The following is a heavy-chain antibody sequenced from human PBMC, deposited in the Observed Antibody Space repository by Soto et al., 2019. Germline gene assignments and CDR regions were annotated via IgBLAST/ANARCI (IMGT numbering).Heavy chain of an antibody. J-gene: IGHJ4*02. CDR2: ISYDGSNK. D-gene: IGHD3-22*01. Sequence: PGGSLRLSCAASGFTSSSYGMHWVRQAPGKGLEWVALISYDGSNKYYADSVKGRFTISRDNSKNTLYLQMISLRAEDTAVYYCAKGYDSSGFYYFDYWGQGTLVTVSS. CDR3: AKGYDSSGFYYFDY. CDR1: GFTSSSYG. V-gene: IGHV3-30*18.